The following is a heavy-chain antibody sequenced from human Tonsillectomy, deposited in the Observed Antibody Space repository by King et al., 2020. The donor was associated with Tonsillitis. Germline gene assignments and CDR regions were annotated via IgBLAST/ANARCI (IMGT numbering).Heavy chain of an antibody. Sequence: VQLVESGGGLVEPGGSLRLSCAASGFTFSRNAMSWVRQGPGKGLEWFSAVKGGDGGTFYADSVKGRFTISRDNSKNTLYLQMNGLRVEDTAVYYCAKEKWGPGVDYWGQGTLVTVSS. D-gene: IGHD1-26*01. V-gene: IGHV3-23*04. J-gene: IGHJ4*02. CDR2: VKGGDGGT. CDR1: GFTFSRNA. CDR3: AKEKWGPGVDY.